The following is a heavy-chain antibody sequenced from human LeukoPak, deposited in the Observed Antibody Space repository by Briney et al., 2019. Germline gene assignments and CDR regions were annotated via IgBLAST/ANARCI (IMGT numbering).Heavy chain of an antibody. CDR3: ASWLVLSYYFDY. V-gene: IGHV3-23*01. J-gene: IGHJ4*02. D-gene: IGHD6-19*01. Sequence: GGSLRLSCAASGFTFSTYAMNWVRQAPGKGLEWVSAISGSGGATYYADSVKGRFTISRDNSKNTLSLQMNSLRAEDTAVYYCASWLVLSYYFDYWGQGTLVTVSS. CDR1: GFTFSTYA. CDR2: ISGSGGAT.